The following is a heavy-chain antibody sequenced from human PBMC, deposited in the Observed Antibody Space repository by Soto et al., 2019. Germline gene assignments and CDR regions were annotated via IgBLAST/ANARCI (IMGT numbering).Heavy chain of an antibody. CDR2: IWYDGSNK. J-gene: IGHJ4*02. Sequence: GGSLRLSCAASGFTFSSYGMHWVRQAPGKGLEWVAVIWYDGSNKYYADSVKGRFTISRDNSKNTLYLQMNSLRAEDTAVYYCARDHYHFWSGYCDYWGQGTLVTVSS. D-gene: IGHD3-3*01. CDR3: ARDHYHFWSGYCDY. CDR1: GFTFSSYG. V-gene: IGHV3-33*01.